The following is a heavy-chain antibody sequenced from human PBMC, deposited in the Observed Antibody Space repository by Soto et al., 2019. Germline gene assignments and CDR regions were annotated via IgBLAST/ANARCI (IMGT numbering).Heavy chain of an antibody. V-gene: IGHV3-53*01. CDR1: GFTVSNNY. Sequence: EVQLVESGGGLVQPGGSLRLSCAASGFTVSNNYMIWFRLPPGKGLEWVSLIYSGGTTYYADSVKGRFTISRDNSNNTLYLQMTSLRVEDTAVYYCARNGWGMATVGIWGPGTLVTVSS. J-gene: IGHJ4*02. CDR3: ARNGWGMATVGI. D-gene: IGHD4-4*01. CDR2: IYSGGTT.